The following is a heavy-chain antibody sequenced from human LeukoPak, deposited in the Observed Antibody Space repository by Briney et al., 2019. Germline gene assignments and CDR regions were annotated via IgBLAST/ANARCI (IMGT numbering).Heavy chain of an antibody. V-gene: IGHV4-59*12. CDR1: GGSFSGYY. CDR2: IYYSGST. CDR3: ARDRLTAFDI. Sequence: SETLSLTCAVYGGSFSGYYWSWIRQPPGKGLEWIGYIYYSGSTNYNPSLKSRVTISVDTSKNQFSLKLSSVTAADTAVYYCARDRLTAFDIWGQGTMVTVSS. J-gene: IGHJ3*02. D-gene: IGHD3-9*01.